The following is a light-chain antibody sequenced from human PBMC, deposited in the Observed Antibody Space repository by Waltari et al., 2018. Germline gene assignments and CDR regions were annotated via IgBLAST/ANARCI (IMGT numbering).Light chain of an antibody. J-gene: IGKJ1*01. Sequence: DIQLTQSPSPLSASVGDTITITCRASQRISGYLNWYQQKPGKAPKLLIYSASSLQSGVPSRFSGRGSGTDYTLTISSLQPEDFATYYCQQSYSEIRTFGQGTKVEI. CDR2: SAS. CDR1: QRISGY. V-gene: IGKV1-39*01. CDR3: QQSYSEIRT.